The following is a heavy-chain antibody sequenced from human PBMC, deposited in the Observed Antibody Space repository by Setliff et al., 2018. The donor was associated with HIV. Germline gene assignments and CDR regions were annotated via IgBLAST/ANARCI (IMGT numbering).Heavy chain of an antibody. CDR2: INPDGRQR. J-gene: IGHJ4*02. CDR1: GLTFTTYW. V-gene: IGHV3-7*01. CDR3: AQITVMGY. D-gene: IGHD4-4*01. Sequence: HPGGSLRLSCAVSGLTFTTYWMTWVRQATGKGLEWVANINPDGRQRNYADSVKGRFTISRDNADNSLYLQANSQRAEDTAVYYCAQITVMGYWGQGTRVTVSS.